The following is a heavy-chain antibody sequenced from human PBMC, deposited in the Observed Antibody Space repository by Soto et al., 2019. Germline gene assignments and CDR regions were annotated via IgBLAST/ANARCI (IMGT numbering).Heavy chain of an antibody. CDR2: TYYRSKWYN. J-gene: IGHJ4*02. Sequence: SQTLSLTCAISGDSVSSNSATWNWIRQSPSRGLEWLGRTYYRSKWYNDYAVSVKSRITINPDTSKNQFPLKLSSVTAADTAVYYCARHGGLWFGELFFPLFLDYWGQGTLVTVSS. D-gene: IGHD3-10*01. V-gene: IGHV6-1*01. CDR1: GDSVSSNSAT. CDR3: ARHGGLWFGELFFPLFLDY.